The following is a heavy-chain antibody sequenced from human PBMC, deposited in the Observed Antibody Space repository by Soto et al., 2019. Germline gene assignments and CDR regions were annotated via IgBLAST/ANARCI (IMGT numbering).Heavy chain of an antibody. Sequence: QVQLVESGGGVVQPGRSLRLSCAASGFTFSSYGMHWVRQAPGKGLEWVAVISYDGSNKYYADSVKGRFTISRDNSKNTLYPQMNSLRAEDTAVYYCARVTTDAFDIWGQGTMVTVSS. CDR1: GFTFSSYG. CDR2: ISYDGSNK. CDR3: ARVTTDAFDI. J-gene: IGHJ3*02. V-gene: IGHV3-30*03. D-gene: IGHD4-17*01.